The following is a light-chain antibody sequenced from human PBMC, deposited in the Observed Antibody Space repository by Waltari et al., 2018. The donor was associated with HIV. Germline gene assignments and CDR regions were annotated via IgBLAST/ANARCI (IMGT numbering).Light chain of an antibody. CDR2: DTS. CDR3: QQSYRAPYT. CDR1: QSISTF. V-gene: IGKV1-39*01. Sequence: DIQMTQFPSSLSASVGDTITITCRASQSISTFLIWYQQIPGKAPKLLIYDTSTLQGDVPSRFSGSGSGTDFTLTVSSLQPEDFATYYCQQSYRAPYTFGQGTKLEI. J-gene: IGKJ2*01.